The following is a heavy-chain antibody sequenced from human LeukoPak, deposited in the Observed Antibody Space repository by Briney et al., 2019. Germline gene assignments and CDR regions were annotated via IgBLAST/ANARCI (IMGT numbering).Heavy chain of an antibody. V-gene: IGHV3-66*01. CDR3: ARENEAASGDYYFDY. Sequence: GGSLRLSCAASGFTVSSNYMSWVRQAPGKGLEWVSVLYSGGDTYYADSVKGRFTISRDNSKSTLYLQMNSLRAEDTAIYYCARENEAASGDYYFDYWGQGTLVTVSS. D-gene: IGHD2-21*01. J-gene: IGHJ4*02. CDR2: LYSGGDT. CDR1: GFTVSSNY.